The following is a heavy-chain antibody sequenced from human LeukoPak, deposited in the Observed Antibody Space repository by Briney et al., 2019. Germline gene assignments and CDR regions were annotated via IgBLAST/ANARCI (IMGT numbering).Heavy chain of an antibody. V-gene: IGHV5-51*01. CDR1: GYSFTSYW. CDR3: ARHFRTNGDYGPPDY. D-gene: IGHD4-17*01. J-gene: IGHJ4*02. Sequence: GESLKISCKGSGYSFTSYWIGWVRQMPGKGLEWMGIIYPGDSDTRYSPSFQGQVTISADKSISTAYLQWISLKASDSAMYYCARHFRTNGDYGPPDYWGQGTLVTVSS. CDR2: IYPGDSDT.